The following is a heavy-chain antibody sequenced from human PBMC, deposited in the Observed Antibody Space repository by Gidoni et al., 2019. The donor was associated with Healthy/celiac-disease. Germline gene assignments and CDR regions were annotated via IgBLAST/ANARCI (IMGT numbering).Heavy chain of an antibody. J-gene: IGHJ3*02. Sequence: EVQLVESGGGLIQPGGSLRLSCAASGFTGSSHYLSWVRQAPGKGLSWVSVIHSGGSTYYADSVKSLFTISRDNSKNTLYLQMNSLRAEDTAVYYCARDLNYDSSGYGPQSDAFDIWGQGTMVTVSS. D-gene: IGHD3-22*01. CDR1: GFTGSSHY. V-gene: IGHV3-53*01. CDR2: IHSGGST. CDR3: ARDLNYDSSGYGPQSDAFDI.